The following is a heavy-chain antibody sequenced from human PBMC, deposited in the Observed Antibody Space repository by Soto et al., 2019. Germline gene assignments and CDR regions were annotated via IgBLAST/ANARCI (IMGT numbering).Heavy chain of an antibody. V-gene: IGHV3-7*03. CDR1: DFTFSNYW. CDR3: PTQANLAH. CDR2: IKQDGSEK. J-gene: IGHJ1*01. D-gene: IGHD1-7*01. Sequence: GGSLRLSCAASDFTFSNYWMSLVRQAPGKGLEWVANIKQDGSEKHYLDSVKGRLTISRENANNSLYLQMTSLRAEDTAVYYCPTQANLAHWCQGILVTVSS.